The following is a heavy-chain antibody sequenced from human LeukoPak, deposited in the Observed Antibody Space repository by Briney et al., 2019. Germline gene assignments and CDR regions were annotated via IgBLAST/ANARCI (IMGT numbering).Heavy chain of an antibody. J-gene: IGHJ6*02. Sequence: ASVKVSCTASGYTFTSYYMHWVRQAPGQGLEWMGIINPSGGSTSYAQKFQGRVTMTRDTSTSTVYMELSSLRSEDTAVYYCAREPIYYDSSGYYSFRDYYYYYGMHVWGQGTTVTVSS. CDR2: INPSGGST. D-gene: IGHD3-22*01. V-gene: IGHV1-46*01. CDR1: GYTFTSYY. CDR3: AREPIYYDSSGYYSFRDYYYYYGMHV.